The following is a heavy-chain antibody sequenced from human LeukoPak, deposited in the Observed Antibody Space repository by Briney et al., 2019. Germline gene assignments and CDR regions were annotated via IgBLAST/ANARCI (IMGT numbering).Heavy chain of an antibody. CDR2: ISSGSSMI. V-gene: IGHV3-48*02. CDR3: ARSDPPDY. D-gene: IGHD2-21*02. J-gene: IGHJ4*02. CDR1: GFTFSSYS. Sequence: GGPLRLSCAASGFTFSSYSMNWVRQAAGKGLEWVSYISSGSSMIYYADSVKGRFTISRDNAKNSLYLQMNSLRDEDTAVYYCARSDPPDYWGQGTLVTVSS.